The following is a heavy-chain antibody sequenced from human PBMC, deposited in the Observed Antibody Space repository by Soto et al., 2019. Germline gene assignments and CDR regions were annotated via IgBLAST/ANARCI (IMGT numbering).Heavy chain of an antibody. CDR1: GFTFSSYA. D-gene: IGHD5-18*01. J-gene: IGHJ6*02. CDR2: ISYDGSNK. V-gene: IGHV3-30-3*01. CDR3: AREARDTHYGMDV. Sequence: SLRLSCAASGFTFSSYAMHCVRRAPGKGLEWVAVISYDGSNKYYADPVKGRFTISRDNSKNTLYLQMNSLRAEDTAVYYCAREARDTHYGMDVWGQGTTVTVSS.